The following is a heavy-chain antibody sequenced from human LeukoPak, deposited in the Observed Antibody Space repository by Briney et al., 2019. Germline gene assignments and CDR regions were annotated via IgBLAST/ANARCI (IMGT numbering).Heavy chain of an antibody. V-gene: IGHV3-48*02. D-gene: IGHD1-26*01. J-gene: IGHJ3*02. CDR2: INSSSSIM. CDR1: GLTFSSYT. CDR3: ARDESGSDSARGAVIDI. Sequence: PGGSLRLSCAASGLTFSSYTMNWVRKAPGKGLEWISYINSSSSIMYYADSVKGRFSISRDNAKNSLYLQMNSLRDEDTAVYYCARDESGSDSARGAVIDICGQGAMVTVSS.